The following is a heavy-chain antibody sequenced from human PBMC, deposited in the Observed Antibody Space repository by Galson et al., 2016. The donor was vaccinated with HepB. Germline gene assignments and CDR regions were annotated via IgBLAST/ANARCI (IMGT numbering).Heavy chain of an antibody. D-gene: IGHD1-26*01. J-gene: IGHJ4*02. CDR2: IYYSGST. V-gene: IGHV4-61*08. CDR1: GGSISGGGHS. CDR3: ARGNRYSGSAYRELDY. Sequence: SETLSLTCGVSGGSISGGGHSWSWIRQPPGKGLEWIGYIYYSGSTKYNPSLKSRVTLSVDTSRNQFSLNLSSVTAADTAVYYCARGNRYSGSAYRELDYWGQGTLVTVSS.